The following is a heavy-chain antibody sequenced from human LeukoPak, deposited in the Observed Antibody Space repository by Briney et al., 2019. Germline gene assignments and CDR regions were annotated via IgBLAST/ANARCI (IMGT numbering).Heavy chain of an antibody. Sequence: AASVKVSCKASGGTFSSYAISWVRQAPGQGLEWMGRIIPIFGTANYAQKFQDRVTITTDESTSTAYMELSSLRSEDTAVYYCASSAPHDYDSSGYSLDYWGQGTLVTVSS. V-gene: IGHV1-69*05. D-gene: IGHD3-22*01. CDR1: GGTFSSYA. CDR2: IIPIFGTA. J-gene: IGHJ4*02. CDR3: ASSAPHDYDSSGYSLDY.